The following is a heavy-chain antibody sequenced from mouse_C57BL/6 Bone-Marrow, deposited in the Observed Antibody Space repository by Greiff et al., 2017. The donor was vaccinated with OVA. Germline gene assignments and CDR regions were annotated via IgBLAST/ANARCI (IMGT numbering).Heavy chain of an antibody. CDR3: ARKEETVPYYFDY. Sequence: QVQLQQPGTELVKPGASVKLSCKASGYTFTSYWMHWVKQRPGQGLEWIGNINPSNGGTNYNEKFKSKATLTVDKSSSTAYMQLSSLTSEDSAVYYWARKEETVPYYFDYWGQGTTLTVSS. CDR1: GYTFTSYW. V-gene: IGHV1-53*01. D-gene: IGHD1-1*01. CDR2: INPSNGGT. J-gene: IGHJ2*01.